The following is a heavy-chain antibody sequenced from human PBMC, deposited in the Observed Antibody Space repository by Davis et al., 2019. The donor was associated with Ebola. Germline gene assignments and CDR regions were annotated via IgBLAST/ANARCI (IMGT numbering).Heavy chain of an antibody. Sequence: SVKVSCKASGGTLRRYGVSWVRLAPGQGLEWMGGIIPVLDETKYAQKFQDRVTITADESTNTVSMEMRSLRFEDTAINYCASAFDLVLVPEGGYGMVVWGQGTTVTVSS. CDR3: ASAFDLVLVPEGGYGMVV. J-gene: IGHJ6*02. CDR1: GGTLRRYG. CDR2: IIPVLDET. D-gene: IGHD1-14*01. V-gene: IGHV1-69*10.